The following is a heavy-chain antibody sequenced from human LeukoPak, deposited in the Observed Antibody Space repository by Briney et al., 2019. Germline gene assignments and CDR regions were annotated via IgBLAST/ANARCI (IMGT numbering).Heavy chain of an antibody. CDR1: GTTFGLSA. V-gene: IGHV1-69*13. D-gene: IGHD3-22*01. J-gene: IGHJ3*02. CDR2: SIPIFSRA. CDR3: ARVGPPRRDHYYPSSGDYLPVFEI. Sequence: SVKVSCKVSGTTFGLSAISWVRQAPGQGLQWMGGSIPIFSRADYAQRFQDRITISWDASTGNDYMELRSLTFDDTAVYYCARVGPPRRDHYYPSSGDYLPVFEIWGHGTMVTVSS.